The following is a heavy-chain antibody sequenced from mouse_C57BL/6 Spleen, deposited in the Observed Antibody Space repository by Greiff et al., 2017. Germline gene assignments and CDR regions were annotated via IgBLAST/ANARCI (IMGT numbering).Heavy chain of an antibody. Sequence: EVNLVESGGGLVKPGGSLKLSCAASGFTFSDYGMPWVRQAPEKGLEWVAYISSGSSTIYYADTVKGRFTISRDNAKNTLYLQSTSLRSEDTAMYYCARSDYSNYGAIEGWGKGTTVTVAS. J-gene: IGHJ1*03. CDR1: GFTFSDYG. V-gene: IGHV5-17*01. CDR3: ARSDYSNYGAIEG. D-gene: IGHD2-5*01. CDR2: ISSGSSTI.